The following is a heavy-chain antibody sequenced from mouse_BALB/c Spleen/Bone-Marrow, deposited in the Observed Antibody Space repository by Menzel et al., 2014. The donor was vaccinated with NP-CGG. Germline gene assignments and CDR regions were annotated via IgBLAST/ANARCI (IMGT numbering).Heavy chain of an antibody. J-gene: IGHJ4*01. Sequence: VQLQQSGAELVKPGASVKLSCTASGFNIKNTYMHWVKQRPEQGLEWIGRIDPANGYTKYDPKFQGKATITADTSSNTAYLQLSSLTPEDTAVYYCARWEYYAMDYWGQGTSVTVSS. V-gene: IGHV14-3*02. CDR3: ARWEYYAMDY. D-gene: IGHD4-1*01. CDR1: GFNIKNTY. CDR2: IDPANGYT.